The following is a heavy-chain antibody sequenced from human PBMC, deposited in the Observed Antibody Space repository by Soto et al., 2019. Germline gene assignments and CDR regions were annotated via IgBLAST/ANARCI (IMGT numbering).Heavy chain of an antibody. Sequence: SETLSLTCTVSGGSISSSSYYWGWIRQPPGKGLEWIGSIYYSGSTYYNPSLKSRVTISVDTSKNKFSLKLSSVTAADTAVYYCERNGKKGRVAARSVWFDPWGKGTLGTVSS. CDR3: ERNGKKGRVAARSVWFDP. CDR2: IYYSGST. V-gene: IGHV4-39*01. CDR1: GGSISSSSYY. J-gene: IGHJ5*02. D-gene: IGHD2-15*01.